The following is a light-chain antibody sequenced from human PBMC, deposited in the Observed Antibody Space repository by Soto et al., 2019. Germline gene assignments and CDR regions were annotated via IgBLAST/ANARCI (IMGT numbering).Light chain of an antibody. J-gene: IGKJ2*01. CDR2: DAS. CDR3: QQYGSSPHT. CDR1: QSVKNY. Sequence: EIVLTQSPATLSLSPGERATLSCRASQSVKNYLAWYQQKPGQAPRLLIYDASSRATGIPDRFSGSGSGTDFTLTISRLEPEDFALYYCQQYGSSPHTFGQGTKLEIK. V-gene: IGKV3-20*01.